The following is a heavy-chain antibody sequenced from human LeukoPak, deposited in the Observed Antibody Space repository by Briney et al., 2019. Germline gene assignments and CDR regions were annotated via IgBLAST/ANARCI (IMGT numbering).Heavy chain of an antibody. CDR3: ARDQGSLYYFDY. Sequence: GGSLRLSCAASGFTFSTYSMNWVRQAPGRGLEWVSYISSGSSTIFYADSVKGRFTNSRDNAQNSLYLQMNSLRDEDTAVYYCARDQGSLYYFDYWGQGTLVTVSS. D-gene: IGHD1-26*01. CDR1: GFTFSTYS. J-gene: IGHJ4*02. CDR2: ISSGSSTI. V-gene: IGHV3-48*02.